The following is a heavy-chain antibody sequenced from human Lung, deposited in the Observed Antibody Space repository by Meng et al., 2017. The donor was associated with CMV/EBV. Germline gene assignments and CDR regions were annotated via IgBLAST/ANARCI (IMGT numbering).Heavy chain of an antibody. Sequence: SXXVSXKASGGTFSSYAISWVRQAPGQGLEWMGGIIPIFGTANYAQKFQGRVTITTDESTSTAYMELSSLRSEDTAVYYCARASQAYCGGDCSEFAYWGQGTLVTVSS. CDR3: ARASQAYCGGDCSEFAY. V-gene: IGHV1-69*05. J-gene: IGHJ4*02. CDR2: IIPIFGTA. CDR1: GGTFSSYA. D-gene: IGHD2-21*01.